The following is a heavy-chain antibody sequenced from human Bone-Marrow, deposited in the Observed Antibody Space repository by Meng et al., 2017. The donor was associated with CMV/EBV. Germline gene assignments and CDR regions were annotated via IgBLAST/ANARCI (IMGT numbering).Heavy chain of an antibody. V-gene: IGHV3-30*02. CDR2: IRYDGSNK. D-gene: IGHD3-3*01. Sequence: GGSLRLSCAASGFTFSSYGMHWVRQTPGKGLEWVAFIRYDGSNKYYADSVKGRFTISRDNSKNTLYLQMNSLRAEDTAVYYCAKDAANTIFGVAPRTWFDPWGQGTLVTVSS. J-gene: IGHJ5*02. CDR3: AKDAANTIFGVAPRTWFDP. CDR1: GFTFSSYG.